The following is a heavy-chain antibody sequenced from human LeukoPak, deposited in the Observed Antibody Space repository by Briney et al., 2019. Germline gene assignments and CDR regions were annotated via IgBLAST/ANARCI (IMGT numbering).Heavy chain of an antibody. CDR2: ISSSSSYI. CDR1: GFTFSSYS. Sequence: PGGSLRLSCAASGFTFSSYSMNWVRQAPGKGLEWVSSISSSSSYIYYADSVKGRFTISRDNAKNSLYLQMNSLRAEDTAVYYCARGIAAAGAPPIWGKGTTVTVSS. D-gene: IGHD6-13*01. J-gene: IGHJ6*04. V-gene: IGHV3-21*04. CDR3: ARGIAAAGAPPI.